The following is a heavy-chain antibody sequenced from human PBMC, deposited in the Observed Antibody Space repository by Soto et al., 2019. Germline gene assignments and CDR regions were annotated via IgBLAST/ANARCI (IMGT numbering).Heavy chain of an antibody. CDR2: IITYNGNT. D-gene: IGHD7-27*01. V-gene: IGHV1-18*01. CDR3: ATTSTGDSAFDI. J-gene: IGHJ3*02. Sequence: QVQLVQSGGEVKKPGASVKVSCKASGYTFTSHGINWVRQAPGQGLEWMGRIITYNGNTNYAQKLQGRVTMTTDTSTNTAYMELRSLRSDDTAVYYCATTSTGDSAFDIWGQGTMVTVSS. CDR1: GYTFTSHG.